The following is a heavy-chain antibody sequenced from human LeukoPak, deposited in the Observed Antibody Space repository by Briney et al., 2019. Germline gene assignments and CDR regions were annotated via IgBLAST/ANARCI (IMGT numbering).Heavy chain of an antibody. CDR3: ARANSSGWPPVYYGMDV. V-gene: IGHV4-59*01. Sequence: SETLSLTCTVSGGSISSYYWSWIRQPPGLGLEWIGYIYYSGSTNYNHSLKSRVTISVDTFKNQFSLKLSSVTAADTAVYYCARANSSGWPPVYYGMDVWGQGTMVTVSS. D-gene: IGHD6-19*01. CDR2: IYYSGST. CDR1: GGSISSYY. J-gene: IGHJ6*02.